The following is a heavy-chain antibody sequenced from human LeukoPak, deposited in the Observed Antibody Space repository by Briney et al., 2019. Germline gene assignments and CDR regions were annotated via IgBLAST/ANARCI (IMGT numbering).Heavy chain of an antibody. D-gene: IGHD5-24*01. Sequence: GGSLRLSCAASGFTFSSYWMSWVRQAPGKGLEWVANIKQDGSEKYYVDSVKGRFTISSDNAKNSLYPQMNSLRAEDTAVYYCARVQGDGYNEYYYYYGMDVWGQGTTVTVSS. V-gene: IGHV3-7*01. CDR1: GFTFSSYW. J-gene: IGHJ6*02. CDR2: IKQDGSEK. CDR3: ARVQGDGYNEYYYYYGMDV.